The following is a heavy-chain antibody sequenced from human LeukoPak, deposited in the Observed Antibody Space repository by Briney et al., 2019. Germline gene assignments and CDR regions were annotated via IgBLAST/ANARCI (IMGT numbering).Heavy chain of an antibody. Sequence: PSETLSLTCAVYGGSFSGYYWSWIRQPPGKGLEWIGEINHSGSTNYNPSLKSRVTISVDTSKNQFSLKLSSVTAADTAVYYCATAYWFGLSYFDYWGQGTLVTVFS. CDR1: GGSFSGYY. J-gene: IGHJ4*02. V-gene: IGHV4-34*01. D-gene: IGHD3-10*01. CDR3: ATAYWFGLSYFDY. CDR2: INHSGST.